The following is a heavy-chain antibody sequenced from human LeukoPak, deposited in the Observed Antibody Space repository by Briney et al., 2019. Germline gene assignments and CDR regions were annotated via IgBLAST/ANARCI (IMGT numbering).Heavy chain of an antibody. V-gene: IGHV1-69*04. Sequence: SVRVSCKASGGTFSSYAMSWVRQAPGEGLEWTGRIIAILGIANYAQTVKGRVTITADKSTSTAYMELSSLTSEDTAVYYCARAPYDGAFYIWGQATMVTVSS. CDR2: IIAILGIA. J-gene: IGHJ3*02. CDR3: ARAPYDGAFYI. D-gene: IGHD2-21*01. CDR1: GGTFSSYA.